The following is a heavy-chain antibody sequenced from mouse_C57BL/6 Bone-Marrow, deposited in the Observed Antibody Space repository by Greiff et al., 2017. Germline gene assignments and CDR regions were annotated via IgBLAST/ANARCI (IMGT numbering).Heavy chain of an antibody. CDR1: GFTFSDYG. J-gene: IGHJ2*01. CDR3: ARLASYYCDY. V-gene: IGHV5-17*01. CDR2: ISSGSSTI. Sequence: EVQLKESGGGLVKPGGSLKLSCAASGFTFSDYGMHWVRQAPEKGLEWVGYISSGSSTIYYEDTVKGRFTISRDNAKNTLFLQRNSLRSEDTAMYYGARLASYYCDYWGQGTTLTVSS.